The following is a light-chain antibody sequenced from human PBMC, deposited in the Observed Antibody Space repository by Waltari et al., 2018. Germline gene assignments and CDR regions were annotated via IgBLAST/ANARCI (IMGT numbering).Light chain of an antibody. CDR3: GTWDSSLSAWV. J-gene: IGLJ3*02. CDR2: DSQ. CDR1: RSTNGNTD. Sequence: QSVLTQPPSVSAAPGQTVPLHLPGSRSTNGNTDVTWYPPRPGAAPKRPIYDSQKRPSGIPGRFSGSKAGTSATLGITGLQTGDEADYYCGTWDSSLSAWVFGGGTKLTVL. V-gene: IGLV1-51*01.